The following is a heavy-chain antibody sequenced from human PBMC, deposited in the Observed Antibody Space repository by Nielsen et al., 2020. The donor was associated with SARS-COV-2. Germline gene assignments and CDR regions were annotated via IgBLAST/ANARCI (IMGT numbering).Heavy chain of an antibody. Sequence: GESLKISCKGSGYSFTSYWIGWVRQMPGNGLEWMRIIYPDDTDTRYSPSFQGRFTISADKSISTAYLHWGSLKAADTAMYYCARPTGDAYNSFDYWGQGTLVTVSS. CDR1: GYSFTSYW. J-gene: IGHJ4*02. CDR2: IYPDDTDT. V-gene: IGHV5-51*01. D-gene: IGHD5-24*01. CDR3: ARPTGDAYNSFDY.